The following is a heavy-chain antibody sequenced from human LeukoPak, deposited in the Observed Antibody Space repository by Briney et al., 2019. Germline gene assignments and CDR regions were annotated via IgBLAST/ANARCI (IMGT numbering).Heavy chain of an antibody. Sequence: PGGSLRLSCAASGFTFSSCAMSWVRQAPGKGLEWVSAISGSGGSTYYADSVKGRFTISRDNSKNTLYLQMNSLRAEDTAVYYCAKDVGGYYYDSSGYFDYWGQGTLVTVSS. CDR1: GFTFSSCA. J-gene: IGHJ4*02. CDR2: ISGSGGST. CDR3: AKDVGGYYYDSSGYFDY. D-gene: IGHD3-22*01. V-gene: IGHV3-23*01.